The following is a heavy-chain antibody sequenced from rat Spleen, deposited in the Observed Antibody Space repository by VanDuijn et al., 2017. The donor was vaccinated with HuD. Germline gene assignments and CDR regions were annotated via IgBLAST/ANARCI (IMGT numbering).Heavy chain of an antibody. D-gene: IGHD5-1*01. J-gene: IGHJ1*01. CDR1: GFTFSSYW. V-gene: IGHV5-58*01. Sequence: EVQLVETGGGLVQPGKSLKLSCVASGFTFSSYWMYWIRQAPGEGLEWISSISPDGASTYYPDSVRGRLTISRDNAKNTQYLQMDSLRSEDTATYYCARLELGWYFDFWGPGTMVTVSS. CDR3: ARLELGWYFDF. CDR2: ISPDGAST.